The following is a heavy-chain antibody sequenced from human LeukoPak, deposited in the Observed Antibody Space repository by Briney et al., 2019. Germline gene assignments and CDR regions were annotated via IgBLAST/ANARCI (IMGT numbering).Heavy chain of an antibody. Sequence: GRSLRLSCAASEFTFDDYAMHWVRQAPGKGLEWVSGISWNSGSIGYADSVKGRFTISRDNAKNSLYLQMNSLRAEDTALYYCAKDIYSSSWYYFDYWGQGTLVTVSS. CDR1: EFTFDDYA. D-gene: IGHD6-13*01. J-gene: IGHJ4*02. V-gene: IGHV3-9*01. CDR2: ISWNSGSI. CDR3: AKDIYSSSWYYFDY.